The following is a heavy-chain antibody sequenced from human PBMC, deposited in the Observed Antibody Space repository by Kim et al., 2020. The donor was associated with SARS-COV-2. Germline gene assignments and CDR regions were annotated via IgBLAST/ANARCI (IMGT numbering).Heavy chain of an antibody. V-gene: IGHV3-21*01. D-gene: IGHD2-15*01. J-gene: IGHJ6*02. CDR2: ISSSSSYI. CDR3: AREVAPNYYYYYGMDV. Sequence: GGSLRLSCAAPGFTFSSYSMNWVRQAPGKGLEWVSSISSSSSYIYYADSVKGRFTISRDNAKNSLYLQMNSLRAEDTAVYYCAREVAPNYYYYYGMDVWGQGTTVTVSS. CDR1: GFTFSSYS.